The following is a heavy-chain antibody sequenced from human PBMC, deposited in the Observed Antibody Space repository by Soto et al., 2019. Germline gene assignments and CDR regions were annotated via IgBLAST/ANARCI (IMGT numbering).Heavy chain of an antibody. J-gene: IGHJ6*02. D-gene: IGHD2-15*01. CDR3: AREHCRGGSCYGMDV. CDR1: GASISSYH. CDR2: LYDSGST. Sequence: PSETLSLTCAVSGASISSYHWSWIRQSPGKGLEWIGYLYDSGSTKYNPSLKSRVNISVDTSQKQISLKLSSVTAADTAVYYCAREHCRGGSCYGMDVWGQGTTVTVSS. V-gene: IGHV4-59*01.